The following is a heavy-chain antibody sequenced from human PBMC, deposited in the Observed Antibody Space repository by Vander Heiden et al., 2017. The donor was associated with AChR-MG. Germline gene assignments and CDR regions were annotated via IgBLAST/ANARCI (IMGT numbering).Heavy chain of an antibody. Sequence: QVQLVESGGGVVQPGRSLRLSCAASGFTFSSYGMHWVRQAPGKGLEWVAVIWYDGSNKYYADSVKGRFTISRDNSKNTLYLQMNSLRAEDTAVYYCARGGDYNTHFDYWGQGTLVTVSS. CDR2: IWYDGSNK. V-gene: IGHV3-33*01. CDR1: GFTFSSYG. CDR3: ARGGDYNTHFDY. D-gene: IGHD4-17*01. J-gene: IGHJ4*02.